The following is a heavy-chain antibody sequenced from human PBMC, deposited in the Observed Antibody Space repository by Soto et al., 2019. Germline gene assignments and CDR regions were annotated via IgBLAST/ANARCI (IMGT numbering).Heavy chain of an antibody. D-gene: IGHD3-16*01. J-gene: IGHJ6*02. CDR3: ARIHSITWGSYFYGMDV. V-gene: IGHV2-26*01. CDR1: GFSLSDTTMR. Sequence: QVTLKESGPVLVKPSETLTLTCSVSGFSLSDTTMRVSWIRQPPRKALEWLAHIFSNDEKSYTTSLKTRLTICKDTSRSQVVLTMTNMDPVDTATYYCARIHSITWGSYFYGMDVWGQGTTVTVSS. CDR2: IFSNDEK.